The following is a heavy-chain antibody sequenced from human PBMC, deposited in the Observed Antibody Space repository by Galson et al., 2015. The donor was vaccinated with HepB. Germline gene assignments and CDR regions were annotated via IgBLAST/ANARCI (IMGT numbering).Heavy chain of an antibody. J-gene: IGHJ4*02. V-gene: IGHV1-2*02. D-gene: IGHD3-9*01. Sequence: SVKVSCKASGYTFTGYYMHWVRQAPGQGLEWLGWINPNSGGTNYAQKFQGRVTMTRDTSISTAYVELSRLRFDDTAVYYCARAGPAYYFASDGHRNDYWGQGTLVSVSS. CDR3: ARAGPAYYFASDGHRNDY. CDR1: GYTFTGYY. CDR2: INPNSGGT.